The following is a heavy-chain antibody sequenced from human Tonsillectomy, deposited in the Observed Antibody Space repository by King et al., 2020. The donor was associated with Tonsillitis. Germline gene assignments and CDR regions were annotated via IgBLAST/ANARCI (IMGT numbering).Heavy chain of an antibody. V-gene: IGHV3-48*02. Sequence: VQLVESGGGLVQPGGSLRLSCAASGFTFSSYSMNWVRQAPGKGLEWVSYISSSSSTIYYADSVKGRFTISRDNAKNSLYLQMNSLRDEDTAVYYCAGDICFGEVLPPHFAYWGQGTLVTVSS. CDR3: AGDICFGEVLPPHFAY. CDR2: ISSSSSTI. D-gene: IGHD3-10*01. CDR1: GFTFSSYS. J-gene: IGHJ4*02.